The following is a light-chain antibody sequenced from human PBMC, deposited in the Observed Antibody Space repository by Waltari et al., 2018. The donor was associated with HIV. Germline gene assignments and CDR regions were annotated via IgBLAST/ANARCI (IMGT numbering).Light chain of an antibody. J-gene: IGKJ4*01. CDR2: WAS. CDR3: QQYFGIPLT. V-gene: IGKV4-1*01. Sequence: DIVMTQSPESLAVSLCERASLTCRSSQSILNTSNKKNYLAWYQVKPGQAPRLLIYWASTRESGVPGRFSGSASGTDFTLTITSLQAEDVATYYCQQYFGIPLTFGGGTKV. CDR1: QSILNTSNKKNY.